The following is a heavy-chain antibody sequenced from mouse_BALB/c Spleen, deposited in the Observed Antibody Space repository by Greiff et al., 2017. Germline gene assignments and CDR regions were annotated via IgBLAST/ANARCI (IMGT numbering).Heavy chain of an antibody. CDR3: SRSSNGPSYAMDY. J-gene: IGHJ4*01. V-gene: IGHV1-7*01. CDR2: INPSTGYT. CDR1: GYTFTSYW. D-gene: IGHD1-1*02. Sequence: QVQLQQSGAELAKPGASVKMSCKASGYTFTSYWMHWVKQRPGQGLEWIGYINPSTGYTEYNQKFKDKATLTADKSSSTAYMQLSSLTSEDSAVYYCSRSSNGPSYAMDYWGQGTSVTVSS.